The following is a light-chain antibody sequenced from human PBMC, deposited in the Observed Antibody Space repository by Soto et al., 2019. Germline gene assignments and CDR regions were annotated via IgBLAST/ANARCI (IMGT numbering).Light chain of an antibody. Sequence: DIQMTQSPSTLSASVGDRVTITCRASQGISAWLAWYQQKPGKAPKLLIFDASTLQSGVPSRFSGSGSGTDFTLTISSQQPDDFATYYCQQYSSFWNTFGQGTKLEIK. CDR2: DAS. J-gene: IGKJ2*01. V-gene: IGKV1-5*01. CDR1: QGISAW. CDR3: QQYSSFWNT.